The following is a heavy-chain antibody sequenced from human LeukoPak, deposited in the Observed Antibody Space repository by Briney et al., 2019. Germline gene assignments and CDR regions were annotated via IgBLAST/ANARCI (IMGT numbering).Heavy chain of an antibody. CDR2: TSSDLNVK. D-gene: IGHD3-10*01. CDR1: GFTFRNYV. CDR3: ARVGYYGSGSPPSLYFDY. Sequence: GSLGLSCAASGFTFRNYVIHWVRQAPGKGLEWVAVTSSDLNVKLYADSVKGRFTISRDNSRSTLYLQMNSLRPEDTAIYYCARVGYYGSGSPPSLYFDYWGQGTLVTVSS. V-gene: IGHV3-30-3*01. J-gene: IGHJ4*02.